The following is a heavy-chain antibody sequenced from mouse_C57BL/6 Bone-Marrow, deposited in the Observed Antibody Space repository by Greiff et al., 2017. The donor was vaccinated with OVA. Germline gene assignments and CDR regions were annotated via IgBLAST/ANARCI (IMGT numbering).Heavy chain of an antibody. J-gene: IGHJ4*01. CDR3: ARNLYYGYDIYAMDY. CDR1: GFSLTSYG. V-gene: IGHV2-2*01. CDR2: IWSGGST. Sequence: VQLQQSGPGLVQPSQSLSITCTVSGFSLTSYGVHWVRQSPGKGLEWLGVIWSGGSTDYNAAFISRLSISKDNSKSQVFFKMNSLQADDTAIYYCARNLYYGYDIYAMDYWGQGTSVTVSS. D-gene: IGHD2-2*01.